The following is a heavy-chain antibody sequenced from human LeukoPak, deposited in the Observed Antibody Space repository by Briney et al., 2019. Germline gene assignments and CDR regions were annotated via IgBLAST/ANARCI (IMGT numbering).Heavy chain of an antibody. D-gene: IGHD2-2*01. CDR3: AREGYQLYYFDY. V-gene: IGHV3-53*01. Sequence: GGSLRLSCAVSGFIVSSYYMSWVRQAPGKGLEWVSIIYTDGRTYYADSVKGRFTISRDNAKNSLYMKMNSLRAEDTAVYYCAREGYQLYYFDYWGQGTLVTVSS. CDR2: IYTDGRT. J-gene: IGHJ4*02. CDR1: GFIVSSYY.